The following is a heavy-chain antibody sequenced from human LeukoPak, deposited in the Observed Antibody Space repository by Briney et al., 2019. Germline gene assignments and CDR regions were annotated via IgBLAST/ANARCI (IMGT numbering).Heavy chain of an antibody. Sequence: GASVKVSCKVSGYTLTELSMHWVRQAPGKGLEWMGGFDPEDGETIYAQKFQGRVTMTEDTSTDTAYMELSSLRSEDTAVYYCARLLYSGSSNHHEKNQDAFDIWGQGTMVTVSS. D-gene: IGHD1-26*01. CDR2: FDPEDGET. J-gene: IGHJ3*02. CDR1: GYTLTELS. CDR3: ARLLYSGSSNHHEKNQDAFDI. V-gene: IGHV1-24*01.